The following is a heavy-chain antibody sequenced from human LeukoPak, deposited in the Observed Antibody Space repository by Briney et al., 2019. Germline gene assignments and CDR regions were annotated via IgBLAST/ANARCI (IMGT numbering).Heavy chain of an antibody. CDR3: ARSLRQWLGSVTTSFDY. D-gene: IGHD6-19*01. J-gene: IGHJ4*02. V-gene: IGHV3-30*04. Sequence: GGSLRLSCAASGFTFSSYAVHWVRQAPGKGLEWVAVISYDGSNKYYADSVKGRFTISRDNSKNTLYLQMNSLRAEDTAVYYCARSLRQWLGSVTTSFDYWGQGTLVTVSS. CDR1: GFTFSSYA. CDR2: ISYDGSNK.